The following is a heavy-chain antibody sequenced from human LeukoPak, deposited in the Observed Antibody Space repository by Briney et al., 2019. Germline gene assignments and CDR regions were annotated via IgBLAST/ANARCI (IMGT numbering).Heavy chain of an antibody. D-gene: IGHD4-17*01. J-gene: IGHJ4*02. CDR3: AKDRRRYGDYGCYFDY. V-gene: IGHV3-74*01. Sequence: GGSLRLSCAASGFTFSRHWMHWVRQAPGKGLEWISRINGDASETNYADFVKGRFTISRDNSKNTLYLQMNSLRAEDTAVYYCAKDRRRYGDYGCYFDYWGQGTLVTVSS. CDR1: GFTFSRHW. CDR2: INGDASET.